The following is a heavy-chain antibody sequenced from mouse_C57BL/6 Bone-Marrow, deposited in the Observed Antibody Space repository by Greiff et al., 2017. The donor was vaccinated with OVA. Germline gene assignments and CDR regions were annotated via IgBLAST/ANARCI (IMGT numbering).Heavy chain of an antibody. CDR1: GFSLTSYG. V-gene: IGHV2-4*01. CDR2: IWSGGST. D-gene: IGHD2-4*01. Sequence: QVHVKQSGPGLVQPSQSLSITCTVSGFSLTSYGVHWVRQPPGKGLEWLGVIWSGGSTDYNAAFISRLSISKDNSKSQVFFKMNSLQADDTAIYYGVKNNYDYDGAWFAYWGQGTLVTVSA. J-gene: IGHJ3*01. CDR3: VKNNYDYDGAWFAY.